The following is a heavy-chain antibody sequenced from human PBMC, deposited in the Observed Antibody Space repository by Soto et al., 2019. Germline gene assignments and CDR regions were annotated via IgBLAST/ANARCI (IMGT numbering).Heavy chain of an antibody. CDR3: AKRRSGPTFFDY. Sequence: SETLSLTCTVSGGSISSYYWSWIRQPPGKGLEWIGFIYHSGSTNYSPSLKSRVTISVDTSKNQFSLKLTSLTAADTAVYYCAKRRSGPTFFDYWGQGTLVTVSS. J-gene: IGHJ4*02. V-gene: IGHV4-59*08. CDR1: GGSISSYY. D-gene: IGHD3-10*01. CDR2: IYHSGST.